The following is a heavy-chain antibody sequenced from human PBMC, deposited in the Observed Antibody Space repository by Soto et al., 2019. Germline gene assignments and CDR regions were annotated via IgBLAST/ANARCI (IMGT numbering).Heavy chain of an antibody. D-gene: IGHD2-15*01. Sequence: SETLSLTCTVSGGSISPFYWSWVRQPPGKGLEWIGYLYYSGNTNYNPSLKSRVTISVDASKNQVSLRLTSVTAADTAVYYCARVGGVAARTFDYWGQGTVVTVPS. V-gene: IGHV4-59*01. CDR2: LYYSGNT. J-gene: IGHJ4*02. CDR1: GGSISPFY. CDR3: ARVGGVAARTFDY.